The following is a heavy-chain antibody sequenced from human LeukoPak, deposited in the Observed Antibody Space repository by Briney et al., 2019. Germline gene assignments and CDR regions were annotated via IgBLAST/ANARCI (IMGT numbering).Heavy chain of an antibody. Sequence: SETLSLTCTVSGGSIGSGGYYWSWIRQPPGKGLEWIGEINHSGSTNYNPSLKSRVTISVDTSKNQFSLKLSSVTAADTAVYYCARESPSRGYAFDIWGQGTMVTVSS. CDR1: GGSIGSGGYY. CDR3: ARESPSRGYAFDI. V-gene: IGHV4-39*07. D-gene: IGHD3-10*01. J-gene: IGHJ3*02. CDR2: INHSGST.